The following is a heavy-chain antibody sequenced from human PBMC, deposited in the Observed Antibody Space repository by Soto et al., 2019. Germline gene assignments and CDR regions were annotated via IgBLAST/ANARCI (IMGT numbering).Heavy chain of an antibody. Sequence: SETLSLTCTVSGGSISSYYWSWIRQPPGKGLEWIGYIYYSGSTNYNPSLKSRVTISVDTSKNQFSLKLSSVTAADTAVYYCARHVNVLLWFGEFYFDYWGQRTLVTVSS. J-gene: IGHJ4*02. CDR3: ARHVNVLLWFGEFYFDY. D-gene: IGHD3-10*01. V-gene: IGHV4-59*08. CDR1: GGSISSYY. CDR2: IYYSGST.